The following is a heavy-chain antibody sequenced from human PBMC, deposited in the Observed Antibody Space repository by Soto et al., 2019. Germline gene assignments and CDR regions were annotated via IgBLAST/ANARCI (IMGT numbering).Heavy chain of an antibody. D-gene: IGHD3-16*01. CDR2: MNPNSGNS. J-gene: IGHJ4*02. V-gene: IGHV1-8*01. CDR1: EYTFVNHD. Sequence: QVQLVQSGAELKEPGASVKVSCTASEYTFVNHDINWVRQAPGRGLEWMGWMNPNSGNSGFAQKFQDRVTMNRDTSRDTAYMELRNLRSEDTAVYYCARGWGRWPHEKTGDYWGQGTLVTVS. CDR3: ARGWGRWPHEKTGDY.